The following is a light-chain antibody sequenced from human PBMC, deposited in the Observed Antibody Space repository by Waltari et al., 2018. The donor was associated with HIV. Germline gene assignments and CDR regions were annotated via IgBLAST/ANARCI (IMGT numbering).Light chain of an antibody. CDR3: LQHDDFPYT. J-gene: IGKJ2*01. Sequence: DIQMTQSPSSVSASVGDRVTITCQATQDITNYLNWYQQKPGKAPKLLIYHASSLETGVPSRFSGGGSGTDFTFTISDLQPEDTATYFCLQHDDFPYTFGQGTKLQIK. V-gene: IGKV1-33*01. CDR1: QDITNY. CDR2: HAS.